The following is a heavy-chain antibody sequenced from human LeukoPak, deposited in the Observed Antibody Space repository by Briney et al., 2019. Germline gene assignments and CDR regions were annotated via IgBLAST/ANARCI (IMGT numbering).Heavy chain of an antibody. CDR1: GFTFSSYG. V-gene: IGHV3-30*18. Sequence: GGSLRLSCAASGFTFSSYGMHWVRQAPGKGLEGVAVISYDGSNKYYADSVKGRFTISRDNSKNTLYLQMNSLRAEDTAVYYCAKPKNILTGSDAFDIWGQGTMVTVSS. J-gene: IGHJ3*02. CDR2: ISYDGSNK. CDR3: AKPKNILTGSDAFDI. D-gene: IGHD3-9*01.